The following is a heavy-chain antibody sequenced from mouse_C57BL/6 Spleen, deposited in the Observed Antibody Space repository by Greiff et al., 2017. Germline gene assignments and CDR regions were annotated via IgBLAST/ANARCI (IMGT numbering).Heavy chain of an antibody. V-gene: IGHV1-59*01. CDR1: GYTFTSYW. CDR3: ASNSAWFAY. CDR2: FDPSDSYT. D-gene: IGHD1-3*01. Sequence: QVQLQQPGAELVRPGTSVKLSCKASGYTFTSYWMHWVKQRPGQGLEWIGVFDPSDSYTNYNQKFKGKATLTVDTSSSTAYMQLSSLTSEDSAVYYCASNSAWFAYWGQGTLVTVSA. J-gene: IGHJ3*01.